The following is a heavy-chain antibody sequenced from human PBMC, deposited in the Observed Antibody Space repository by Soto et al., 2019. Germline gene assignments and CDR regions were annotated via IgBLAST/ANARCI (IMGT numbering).Heavy chain of an antibody. CDR2: IRTRKNRYVT. CDR1: GFTFSVSA. D-gene: IGHD6-6*01. J-gene: IGHJ6*02. V-gene: IGHV3-73*02. CDR3: RIEYGLDV. Sequence: EVQLVQSGGGRVQPGGSLKLSCEASGFTFSVSAIHWVRLASGKGLEWVGRIRTRKNRYVTTYAASVKGRFSLSRDDSKNTAYLQMNSLKTEDTAVYCARIEYGLDVWGQGTTVIVS.